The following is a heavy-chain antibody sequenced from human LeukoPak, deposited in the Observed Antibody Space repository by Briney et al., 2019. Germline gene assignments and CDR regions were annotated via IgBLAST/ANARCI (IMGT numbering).Heavy chain of an antibody. CDR2: LSHSGST. Sequence: SETLSLTCTVSGGSISSSNPYWGWIRQPPGKGLEWIGTLSHSGSTYYNPSLKSRVTISVDTSKSQFSLRLSSVTAADTALYYCARHIQGANVCDYWGQGTLVTVPS. V-gene: IGHV4-39*01. CDR3: ARHIQGANVCDY. J-gene: IGHJ4*02. CDR1: GGSISSSNPY. D-gene: IGHD2-21*01.